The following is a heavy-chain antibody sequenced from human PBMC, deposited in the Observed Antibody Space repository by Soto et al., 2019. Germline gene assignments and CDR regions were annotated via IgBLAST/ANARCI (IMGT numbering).Heavy chain of an antibody. J-gene: IGHJ5*02. V-gene: IGHV3-64D*06. Sequence: GGTLRLSCSASGFTFSSYAMHWVRQAPGKGLEYVSAISSNGGSTYYADSVKGRFTISRDNSKNTLYLQMSSLRAEDTAVYYCACIGARGKNIGFDPWGQGTLVTVSS. CDR3: ACIGARGKNIGFDP. CDR1: GFTFSSYA. D-gene: IGHD2-15*01. CDR2: ISSNGGST.